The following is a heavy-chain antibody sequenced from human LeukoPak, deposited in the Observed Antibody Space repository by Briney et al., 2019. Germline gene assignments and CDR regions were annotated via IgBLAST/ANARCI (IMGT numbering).Heavy chain of an antibody. CDR1: GYTFTRYY. CDR3: AREGDLKVDTNWFDP. Sequence: APVKVSCKASGYTFTRYYMHRVRQAPGQGLEWMGWINPKSGGTNYARKFQGWFTMTRDTSISTAYMELSRLRSDDTAVYYCAREGDLKVDTNWFDPWGQGTLVTVS. J-gene: IGHJ5*02. D-gene: IGHD1-26*01. CDR2: INPKSGGT. V-gene: IGHV1-2*04.